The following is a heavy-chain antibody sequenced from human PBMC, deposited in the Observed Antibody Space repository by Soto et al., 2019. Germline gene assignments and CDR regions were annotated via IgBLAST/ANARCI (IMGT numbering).Heavy chain of an antibody. CDR3: ARGMITFGGVIGPSFDY. D-gene: IGHD3-16*02. Sequence: EVQLVETGGGLIQPGGSLRLSCAASGFTVSSNYMSWVRQAPGKGLEWVSVIYSGGSTYYADSVKGRFTISRDNSKNTLDLQLNSLRAEDTAVYYCARGMITFGGVIGPSFDYWGQGTLVTVSS. J-gene: IGHJ4*02. CDR1: GFTVSSNY. V-gene: IGHV3-53*02. CDR2: IYSGGST.